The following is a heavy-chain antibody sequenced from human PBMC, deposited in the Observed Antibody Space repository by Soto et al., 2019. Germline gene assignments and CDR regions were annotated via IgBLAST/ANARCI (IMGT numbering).Heavy chain of an antibody. D-gene: IGHD3-16*01. Sequence: SETLSLTCAVSGGSFNSLYWSWIRQSPGEGLEWIGYIYYSGSTYYNPSLKSRVTISVDTSKNQFSLKLSSVTAADTAVYYCARETHLGATWYFDYWGQGTLVTVSS. V-gene: IGHV4-59*06. CDR2: IYYSGST. CDR3: ARETHLGATWYFDY. J-gene: IGHJ4*02. CDR1: GGSFNSLY.